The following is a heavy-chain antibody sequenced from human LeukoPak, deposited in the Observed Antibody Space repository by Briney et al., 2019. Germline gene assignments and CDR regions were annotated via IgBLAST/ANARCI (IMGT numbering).Heavy chain of an antibody. CDR1: GFTFNYYN. Sequence: GGSLRLSCAASGFTFNYYNMNWVRRAPGKALEWVSSITSSGAYIFYADSVRGRFTISRDNAKDSLYLQMNSLGPEDTAVYYCARDPYSGNYGNYYYYYMDVWGKGTTVTISS. V-gene: IGHV3-21*01. J-gene: IGHJ6*03. CDR3: ARDPYSGNYGNYYYYYMDV. D-gene: IGHD1-26*01. CDR2: ITSSGAYI.